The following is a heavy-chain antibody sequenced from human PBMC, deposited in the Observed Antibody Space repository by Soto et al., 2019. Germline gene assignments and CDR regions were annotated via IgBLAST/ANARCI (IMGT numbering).Heavy chain of an antibody. CDR3: ERNVGSSYGHYYYYYDMDV. CDR2: IYYSGST. CDR1: GGSISSSSYY. D-gene: IGHD5-18*01. Sequence: PSETLSLTCTVSGGSISSSSYYWGWIRQPPGKGLEWIGSIYYSGSTYYNPSLKSRVTISVDTSKNQFSLKLSSVTAADTAVYYCERNVGSSYGHYYYYYDMDVWGQGTTVTVSS. V-gene: IGHV4-39*01. J-gene: IGHJ6*02.